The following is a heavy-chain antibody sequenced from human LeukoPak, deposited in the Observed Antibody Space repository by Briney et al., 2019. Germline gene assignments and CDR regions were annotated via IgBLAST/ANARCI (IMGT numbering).Heavy chain of an antibody. J-gene: IGHJ4*02. Sequence: GGSLRLSCAASGFTVSSNYMSWVRQAPGKGLEWVANINQDGRDKYFLDSVKGRFTISRDNAKNTLYLQMNSLKAEDTAVYYCVRDETRASGLGDNWGQGTLVTVSS. CDR1: GFTVSSNY. CDR3: VRDETRASGLGDN. CDR2: INQDGRDK. D-gene: IGHD3-10*01. V-gene: IGHV3-7*01.